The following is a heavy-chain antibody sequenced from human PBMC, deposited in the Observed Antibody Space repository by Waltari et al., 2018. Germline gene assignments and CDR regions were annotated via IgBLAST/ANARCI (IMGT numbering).Heavy chain of an antibody. Sequence: QVQLQESGPGLVKPSETLSLNCSFSGGPINNYFWNWIRQPPGKGLQWIGYIRHTGIPKSNPSLKTRVTMAVDTSKSQVSLRLTSVSATDTAVYFCARWNSPGRYFGDWGQGTPVTVSS. CDR1: GGPINNYF. V-gene: IGHV4-59*12. J-gene: IGHJ4*02. CDR3: ARWNSPGRYFGD. CDR2: IRHTGIP. D-gene: IGHD1-1*01.